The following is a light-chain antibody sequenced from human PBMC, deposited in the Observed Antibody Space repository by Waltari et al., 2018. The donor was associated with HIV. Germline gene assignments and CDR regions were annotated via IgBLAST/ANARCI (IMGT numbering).Light chain of an antibody. V-gene: IGLV1-51*02. J-gene: IGLJ1*01. CDR2: ENN. CDR3: GTWDSSLSAYV. Sequence: QSVLTQPPSVSAAPGQKVTISCSGSSPNIGHNYVSWYQQLPGTAPKLLIHENNKRPSGIPDRFSGSKSGTSATLGITGLQTGDEADYCCGTWDSSLSAYVFGSGTKVTVL. CDR1: SPNIGHNY.